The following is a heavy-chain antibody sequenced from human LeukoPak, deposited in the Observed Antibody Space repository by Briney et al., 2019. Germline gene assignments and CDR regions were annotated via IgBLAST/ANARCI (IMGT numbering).Heavy chain of an antibody. Sequence: ASVKVSCKVSGYTFTELSMHWVRQAPGKGLEWMGGFDPEDGETIYAQKFQGRVTMTEDTSTDTAYMELSSLRSEDTAVYYCAKDLYNWKRSFDPWGQGTLVTVSS. CDR1: GYTFTELS. CDR2: FDPEDGET. J-gene: IGHJ5*02. CDR3: AKDLYNWKRSFDP. D-gene: IGHD1-1*01. V-gene: IGHV1-24*01.